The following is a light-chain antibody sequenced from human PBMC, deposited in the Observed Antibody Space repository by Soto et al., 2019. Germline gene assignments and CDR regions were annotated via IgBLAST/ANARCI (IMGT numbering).Light chain of an antibody. V-gene: IGLV1-44*01. CDR2: TYD. CDR1: SSNIGTYT. Sequence: QSVLTQPPSVCGTPGQSITISCYGRSSNIGTYTLNWYQHLPGTAPKLLFSTYDQRPSGVADRFSGSKSGTSASLAISGLHSEDEAAYYCAAWDDRVNGVVFGGGTKLTVL. J-gene: IGLJ2*01. CDR3: AAWDDRVNGVV.